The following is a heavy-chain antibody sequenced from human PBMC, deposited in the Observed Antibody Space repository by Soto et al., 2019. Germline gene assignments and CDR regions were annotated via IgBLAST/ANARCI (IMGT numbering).Heavy chain of an antibody. CDR2: IYYTGST. Sequence: SETLSLTCSFSGCSVNSGSYYWSWIRQPPGKGLEWIGYIYYTGSTISNPSLKSRVTISVDTSKNQFSLKLYSVTAADTAVYYCARAAYCSGGSCYHYLYYYYGMDVWGQGTTVTSP. CDR1: GCSVNSGSYY. J-gene: IGHJ6*02. D-gene: IGHD2-15*01. CDR3: ARAAYCSGGSCYHYLYYYYGMDV. V-gene: IGHV4-61*01.